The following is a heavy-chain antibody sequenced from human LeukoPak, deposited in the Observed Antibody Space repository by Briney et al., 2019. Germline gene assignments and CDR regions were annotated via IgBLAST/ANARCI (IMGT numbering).Heavy chain of an antibody. CDR2: MNPNGGNT. CDR1: GYTFTSYD. J-gene: IGHJ3*02. CDR3: ARAGDIVLMVYADDAFDI. V-gene: IGHV1-8*01. D-gene: IGHD2-8*01. Sequence: GASVKVSCKASGYTFTSYDINWVRQATGQGLEWMGWMNPNGGNTGYAQKFQGRVTMTRNTSISTAYMELSSLRSEDTAVYYCARAGDIVLMVYADDAFDIWGQGTMVTVSS.